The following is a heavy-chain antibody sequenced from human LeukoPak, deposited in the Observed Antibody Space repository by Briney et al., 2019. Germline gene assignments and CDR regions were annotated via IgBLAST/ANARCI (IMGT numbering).Heavy chain of an antibody. D-gene: IGHD3-10*01. CDR3: AKGTMLRGDWDD. Sequence: GGSLRLSCAASGFTVSSNYINWVCQAPGKGLEWVSVTYRGGTTYYADSVKGRFIISRDNSKNTLYLQMSSLRAEDTALYYCAKGTMLRGDWDDWGQGTLVTVSS. CDR2: TYRGGTT. J-gene: IGHJ4*02. CDR1: GFTVSSNY. V-gene: IGHV3-53*01.